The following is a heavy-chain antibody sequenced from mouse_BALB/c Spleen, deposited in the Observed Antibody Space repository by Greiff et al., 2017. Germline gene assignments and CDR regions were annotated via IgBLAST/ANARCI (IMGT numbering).Heavy chain of an antibody. J-gene: IGHJ2*01. CDR1: GYTFTSYW. D-gene: IGHD2-2*01. Sequence: VQLQQSGAELAKPGASVKMSCKASGYTFTSYWMHWVKQRPGQGLEWIGYINPSTGYTEYNQKFKDKATLTADKSSSTAYMQLSSLTSEDSAVYYCARGLDYFDYWGQGTTLTVSS. V-gene: IGHV1-7*01. CDR3: ARGLDYFDY. CDR2: INPSTGYT.